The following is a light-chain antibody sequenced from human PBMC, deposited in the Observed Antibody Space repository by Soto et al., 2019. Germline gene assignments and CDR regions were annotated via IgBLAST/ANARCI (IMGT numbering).Light chain of an antibody. J-gene: IGLJ3*02. CDR1: SSDVGAYHY. CDR3: SSFEGSNNFV. Sequence: QSVLTQPPSASGSPGQSVTISCTGTSSDVGAYHYVSWYQQHPGKAPKLLIYEVTQRPSGIPDRFSASKSGNTASLTVSGLQADDEADYYCSSFEGSNNFVFGGGTKLTVL. V-gene: IGLV2-8*01. CDR2: EVT.